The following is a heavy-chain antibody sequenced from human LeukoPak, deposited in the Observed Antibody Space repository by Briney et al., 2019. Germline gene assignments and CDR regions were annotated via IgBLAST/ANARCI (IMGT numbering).Heavy chain of an antibody. J-gene: IGHJ3*02. CDR1: GFTFSSYV. CDR3: AKDPPYYDFWSGYYTGGDDAFDI. Sequence: GGSLRLSCVASGFTFSSYVMSWVRQAPGKGLEWVSAISGSGGSTYYADSVKGRFTISRDNSKNTLYLQMNSLRAEDTAVYYCAKDPPYYDFWSGYYTGGDDAFDIWGQGTMVTVSS. D-gene: IGHD3-3*01. CDR2: ISGSGGST. V-gene: IGHV3-23*01.